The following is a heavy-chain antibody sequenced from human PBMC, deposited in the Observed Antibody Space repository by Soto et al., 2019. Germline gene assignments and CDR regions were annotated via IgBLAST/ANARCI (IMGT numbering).Heavy chain of an antibody. CDR2: IGQDGSQR. V-gene: IGHV3-7*01. CDR3: ASARHIGP. D-gene: IGHD2-21*01. J-gene: IGHJ5*02. Sequence: PVGSLILSCTASGFTFSNYWMGWVRQAPGKGLEWVANIGQDGSQRNYVDSVKGRFTISRDNAENSLYLQMNSLRAEDTAIYYCASARHIGPWGQGTLVTVSS. CDR1: GFTFSNYW.